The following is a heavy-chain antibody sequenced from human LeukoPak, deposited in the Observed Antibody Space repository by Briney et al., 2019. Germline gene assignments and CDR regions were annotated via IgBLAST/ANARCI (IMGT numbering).Heavy chain of an antibody. V-gene: IGHV1-18*01. Sequence: ASVKVSCKASGYTFTSYGISWVRQAPGQGLEWMGWISAYNGNTNCAQKLQGRVTMTTDTSTSTAYMELRSLRYDDTAVYYCARAGELLWFGELLGYWGQGTLDTVSS. CDR3: ARAGELLWFGELLGY. CDR2: ISAYNGNT. CDR1: GYTFTSYG. D-gene: IGHD3-10*01. J-gene: IGHJ4*02.